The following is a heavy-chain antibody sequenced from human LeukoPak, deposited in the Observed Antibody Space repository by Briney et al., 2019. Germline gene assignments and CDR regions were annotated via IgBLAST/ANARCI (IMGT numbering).Heavy chain of an antibody. CDR1: GASFSGYY. CDR2: INHSGST. D-gene: IGHD2-15*01. V-gene: IGHV4-34*01. J-gene: IGHJ4*02. Sequence: SETLSLTCAVYGASFSGYYWSWIRQPPGKGLEWLGEINHSGSTNYNPSLKSRVTISVDTSKNQFSLKLSSVTAADTAVYYCERGGRRSGGSCYGLCYFDYWGQGTLVTVSS. CDR3: ERGGRRSGGSCYGLCYFDY.